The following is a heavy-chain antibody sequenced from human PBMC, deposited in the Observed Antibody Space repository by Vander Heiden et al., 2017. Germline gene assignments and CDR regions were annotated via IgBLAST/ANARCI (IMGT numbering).Heavy chain of an antibody. Sequence: QVQLQESGPGLVKPSQTLSLPCTVSGGSISRGGYYWSWIRQHPGKGLEWIGYIYYSGSTYYNPSLKSRVTISVDTSKNQFSLKLSSVTAADTAVYYCARDCTNGVCPDAFDIWGQGTMVTVSS. CDR1: GGSISRGGYY. D-gene: IGHD2-8*01. CDR2: IYYSGST. V-gene: IGHV4-31*03. CDR3: ARDCTNGVCPDAFDI. J-gene: IGHJ3*02.